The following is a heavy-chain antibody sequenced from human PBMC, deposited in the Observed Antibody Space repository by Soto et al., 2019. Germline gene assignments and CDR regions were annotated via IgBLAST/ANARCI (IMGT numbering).Heavy chain of an antibody. V-gene: IGHV3-48*01. CDR2: ISSSSSTI. D-gene: IGHD6-13*01. CDR1: GFTFSSYS. CDR3: ARDRAWQQPVQLPDAFDI. J-gene: IGHJ3*02. Sequence: TGGSLRLSCAASGFTFSSYSMNWVRQAPGKGLEWVSYISSSSSTIYYADSVKGRFTISRDNAKNSLYLQMNSLRAEDTAVYYCARDRAWQQPVQLPDAFDIWGQGTMVTVSS.